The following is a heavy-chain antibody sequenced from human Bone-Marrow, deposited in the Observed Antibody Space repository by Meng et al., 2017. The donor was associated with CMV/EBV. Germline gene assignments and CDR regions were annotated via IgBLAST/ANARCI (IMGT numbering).Heavy chain of an antibody. D-gene: IGHD1-1*01. CDR1: SVSVSISNW. Sequence: SETLSLTCAVSSVSVSISNWWTWVRQPPGKGLEWIGEVHHSGTTNYNPSLKSRLTISVDKSKNLFSLSLKFVTAADTAIYYCAREGGLQLERPWVPSGIAYWGQGTLVTVSS. V-gene: IGHV4-4*02. CDR2: VHHSGTT. J-gene: IGHJ4*02. CDR3: AREGGLQLERPWVPSGIAY.